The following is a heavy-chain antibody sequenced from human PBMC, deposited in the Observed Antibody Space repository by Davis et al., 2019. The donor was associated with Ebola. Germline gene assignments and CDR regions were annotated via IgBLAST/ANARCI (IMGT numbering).Heavy chain of an antibody. CDR1: GFTFDDYA. V-gene: IGHV3-9*01. CDR3: AKDVREDSQGGWFDP. D-gene: IGHD3-10*01. Sequence: SLKISCAASGFTFDDYAMHWVRQAPGKGLEWVSGISWNSGSIGYADSVKGRFTISRDNAKNSLYLQMNSLRAEDTALYYCAKDVREDSQGGWFDPWGQGTLVTVSS. CDR2: ISWNSGSI. J-gene: IGHJ5*02.